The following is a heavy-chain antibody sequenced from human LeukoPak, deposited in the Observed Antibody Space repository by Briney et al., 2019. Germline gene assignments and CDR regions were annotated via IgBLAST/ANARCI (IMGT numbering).Heavy chain of an antibody. J-gene: IGHJ4*02. CDR3: VRDLGGRSGH. CDR2: INEDGSTT. CDR1: GFTFSSNW. D-gene: IGHD1-26*01. Sequence: GGSLRLSCAASGFTFSSNWMHWVRQAPGKGLVWVSRINEDGSTTNYADSVKGRSAIFRDNAKNTLYLQMNSLRAEDTAVYYCVRDLGGRSGHWGQGTLVTVSS. V-gene: IGHV3-74*01.